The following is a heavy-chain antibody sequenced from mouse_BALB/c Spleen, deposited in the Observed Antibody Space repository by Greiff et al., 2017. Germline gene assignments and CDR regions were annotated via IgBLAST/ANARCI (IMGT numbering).Heavy chain of an antibody. J-gene: IGHJ3*01. CDR3: ARSYYYGSSVPWFAD. V-gene: IGHV5-12-2*01. CDR1: GFTFSSYT. CDR2: ISNGGGST. Sequence: EVQGVESGGGLVQPGGSLKLSCAASGFTFSSYTMSWVRQTPEKRLEWVAYISNGGGSTYYPDTVKGRFTISRDNAKNTLYLQMSSLKSEDTAMYYCARSYYYGSSVPWFADWGQGTLVTVSA. D-gene: IGHD1-1*01.